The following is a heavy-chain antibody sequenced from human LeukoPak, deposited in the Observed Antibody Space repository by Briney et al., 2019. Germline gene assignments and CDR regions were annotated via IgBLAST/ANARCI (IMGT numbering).Heavy chain of an antibody. CDR3: AKVSAPNYGSGSFFDWFDP. CDR1: GFTFSNYA. D-gene: IGHD3-10*01. CDR2: ISGSGGST. Sequence: GGSLRLSCAASGFTFSNYAMRWVRQAPGKGLEWVSGISGSGGSTYYADSVKGRFTISRDNSKNTLYLQMNSLRAEDTAVYYCAKVSAPNYGSGSFFDWFDPWGQGTLVTVSS. J-gene: IGHJ5*02. V-gene: IGHV3-23*01.